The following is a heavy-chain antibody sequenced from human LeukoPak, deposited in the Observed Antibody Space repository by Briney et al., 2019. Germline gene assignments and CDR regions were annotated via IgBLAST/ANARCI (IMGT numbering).Heavy chain of an antibody. D-gene: IGHD2-15*01. J-gene: IGHJ4*02. CDR3: AKEGCSGGSCYSGWRYFDY. Sequence: GGSLRLSCAASGFTFDDYAMHWVRQAPGKGLEWVSGISWNSGSIGYADSVKGRFTISRDNAKNSLYLQMNSLRAEDMALYYCAKEGCSGGSCYSGWRYFDYWGQGTLVTVSS. V-gene: IGHV3-9*03. CDR2: ISWNSGSI. CDR1: GFTFDDYA.